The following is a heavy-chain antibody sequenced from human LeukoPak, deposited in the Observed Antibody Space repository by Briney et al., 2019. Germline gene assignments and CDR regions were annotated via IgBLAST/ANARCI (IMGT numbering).Heavy chain of an antibody. D-gene: IGHD2-15*01. CDR3: AGGVVVVAATSVYYYGMDV. Sequence: KPSETLSLTCTVSGGSISSYYWSWIRQPPGKGLEWIGYIYYSGSTNYNPSLKSRVTISVDTSKNQFSLKLSSVTAADTAVYYCAGGVVVVAATSVYYYGMDVWGQGTTVTVSS. J-gene: IGHJ6*02. CDR2: IYYSGST. CDR1: GGSISSYY. V-gene: IGHV4-59*01.